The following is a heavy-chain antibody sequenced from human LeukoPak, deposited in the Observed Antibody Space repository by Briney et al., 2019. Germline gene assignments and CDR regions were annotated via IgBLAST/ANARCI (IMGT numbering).Heavy chain of an antibody. J-gene: IGHJ4*02. CDR3: ARLPDRRAGSGSRKEGGFDY. CDR1: GGTFSSYA. V-gene: IGHV1-69*13. Sequence: ASVKVSCKASGGTFSSYAISWVRQAPGQGLEWMGGIIPIFGTANYAQKFQGRVTITADESTSTAYMELSSLRSEDTAVYYCARLPDRRAGSGSRKEGGFDYWGQGTLVTVSS. D-gene: IGHD3-10*01. CDR2: IIPIFGTA.